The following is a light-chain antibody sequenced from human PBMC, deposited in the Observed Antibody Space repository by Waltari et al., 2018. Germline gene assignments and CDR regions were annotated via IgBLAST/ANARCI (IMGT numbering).Light chain of an antibody. Sequence: DIQMTQSPPSLSASVGDRVTVTCRASQSISTSLNWDQQKTGKAPNLLIYVASSLESGGPSRFSGSGSGTDFTLTISSLQPEDFATYYCQQSYITPPTFGQGTKVEVK. CDR2: VAS. J-gene: IGKJ1*01. V-gene: IGKV1-39*01. CDR3: QQSYITPPT. CDR1: QSISTS.